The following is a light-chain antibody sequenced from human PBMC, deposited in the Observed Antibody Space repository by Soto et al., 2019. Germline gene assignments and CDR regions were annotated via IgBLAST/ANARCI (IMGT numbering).Light chain of an antibody. V-gene: IGKV3D-15*01. J-gene: IGKJ1*01. Sequence: DIVLTQSPGTLSLSPGERAALSCRASQSVSSSYLAWYQQEPGQAPRLLIYGASNRATGIPDRFSASGSGTEFTLTISSLQSEDFAVYYCQQYNNWPWTFGRGTKVDIK. CDR2: GAS. CDR1: QSVSSSY. CDR3: QQYNNWPWT.